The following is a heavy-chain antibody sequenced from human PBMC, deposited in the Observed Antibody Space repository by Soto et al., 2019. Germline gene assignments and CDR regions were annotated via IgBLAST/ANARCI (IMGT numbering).Heavy chain of an antibody. D-gene: IGHD6-6*01. CDR1: GXTFSSYA. V-gene: IGHV3-30-3*01. CDR2: ISYEGSNK. Sequence: GSLRLSCAASGXTFSSYAMHWVRQAPGKGLELVAVISYEGSNKYYADSVKRRFTISRDNSKNTMYLQMNRLRAEATAVYYCARGFSSSSLYYYYGMDVWGQGTPSTVSS. CDR3: ARGFSSSSLYYYYGMDV. J-gene: IGHJ6*02.